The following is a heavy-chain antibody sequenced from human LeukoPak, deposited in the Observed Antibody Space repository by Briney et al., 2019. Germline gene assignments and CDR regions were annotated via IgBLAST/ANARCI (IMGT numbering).Heavy chain of an antibody. J-gene: IGHJ5*02. CDR3: ARGRRQLERQMYWFDP. D-gene: IGHD1-1*01. CDR1: GYTFTGNY. V-gene: IGHV1-18*04. CDR2: ISAYNGNT. Sequence: ASVKVSCKASGYTFTGNYIHWVRQAPGQGLEWMGWISAYNGNTNYAQKLQGRVTMTTDTSTSTAYMELRSLRSDDTAVYYCARGRRQLERQMYWFDPWGQGTLVTVSS.